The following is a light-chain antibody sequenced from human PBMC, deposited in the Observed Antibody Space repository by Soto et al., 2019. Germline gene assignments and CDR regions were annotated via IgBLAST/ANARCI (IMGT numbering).Light chain of an antibody. CDR1: QSVSSSY. J-gene: IGKJ2*01. CDR3: QQYGSSPLVT. Sequence: EIVLTQSPGTLSLSPGERATLSCRASQSVSSSYLAWYQQKPGQAPRLLIYGASSRATGIPDRFSGSGSGTDFTLTISRLEPEEFAVYYCQQYGSSPLVTFVQGTKLEIK. CDR2: GAS. V-gene: IGKV3-20*01.